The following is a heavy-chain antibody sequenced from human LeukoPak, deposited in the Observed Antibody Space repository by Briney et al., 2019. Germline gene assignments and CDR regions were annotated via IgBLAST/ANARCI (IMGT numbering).Heavy chain of an antibody. Sequence: SQTLSLTCAVSGGSISSGGYSWSRIRQPPGKGLGWIGYIHHSGSTYYNPSLKSRVTISVDRSKNQFSLKLSSVTAADTAVYYCARGRGYCSGGSCYVDYWGQGTLVTVSS. CDR1: GGSISSGGYS. V-gene: IGHV4-30-2*01. CDR2: IHHSGST. D-gene: IGHD2-15*01. J-gene: IGHJ4*02. CDR3: ARGRGYCSGGSCYVDY.